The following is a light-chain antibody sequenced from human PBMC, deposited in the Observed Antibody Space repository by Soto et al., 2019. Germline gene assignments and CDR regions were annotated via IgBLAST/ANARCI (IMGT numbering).Light chain of an antibody. CDR1: QSVSAN. V-gene: IGKV3-15*01. CDR2: GAS. Sequence: EIVMTQSPATLSVSPGERATLSCRASQSVSANLAWYQQKPGQAPRLLIYGASTRATVIPARFGGSGSGTEFTLTISSLQSEDFAVYCCQQYSNWPRTFGQGTKVEIK. J-gene: IGKJ1*01. CDR3: QQYSNWPRT.